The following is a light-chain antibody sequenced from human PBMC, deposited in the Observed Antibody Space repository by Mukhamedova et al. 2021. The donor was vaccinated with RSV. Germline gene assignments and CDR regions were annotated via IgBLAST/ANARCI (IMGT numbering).Light chain of an antibody. CDR1: QSISSW. Sequence: RVTITCRASQSISSWLAWYQQKPGKAPKVLIYLASRLESGLPSRFSGSGSGTEFTLTISSLQPDDFATYYCLQYQSYSRTFGPGT. V-gene: IGKV1-5*03. CDR2: LAS. J-gene: IGKJ3*01. CDR3: LQYQSYSRT.